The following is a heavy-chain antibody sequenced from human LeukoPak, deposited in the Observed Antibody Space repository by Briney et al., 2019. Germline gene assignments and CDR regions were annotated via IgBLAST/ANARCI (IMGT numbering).Heavy chain of an antibody. CDR2: IYHSGST. CDR1: GGSISNGNW. J-gene: IGHJ4*02. Sequence: SETLSLTCTVSGGSISNGNWWSWLRQPPGKGLEWVGEIYHSGSTNYSPSLKSRVSISVDKSKNQITLNLTSVTAADTAVYYCARVGGGYSSFDYWGPGTLVTVSS. D-gene: IGHD2-15*01. CDR3: ARVGGGYSSFDY. V-gene: IGHV4-4*02.